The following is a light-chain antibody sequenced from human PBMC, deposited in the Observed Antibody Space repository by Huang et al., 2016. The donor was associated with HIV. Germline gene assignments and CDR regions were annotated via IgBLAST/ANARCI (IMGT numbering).Light chain of an antibody. CDR2: GAS. CDR1: QYVSSN. J-gene: IGKJ2*01. V-gene: IGKV3-15*01. Sequence: ERVMTQSPATLSVSLGETVTLSCRASQYVSSNLAWYQQKPGQAPRLLIYGASTRVTDIPARFSGSGSGIEFTLTISTLQSEDFAVYYCQQYNNWPRTFGQGTKLEIK. CDR3: QQYNNWPRT.